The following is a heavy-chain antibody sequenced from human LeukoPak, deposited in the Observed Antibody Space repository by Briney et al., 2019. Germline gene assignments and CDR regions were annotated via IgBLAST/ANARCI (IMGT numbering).Heavy chain of an antibody. CDR2: ISAYNGNT. V-gene: IGHV1-18*01. D-gene: IGHD3-9*01. CDR3: ARWGRDFDDWFDP. Sequence: ASVKVSCKASGDTFTNYGVIWVRQAPGQGLEWMGWISAYNGNTNYAQNLQGRVTMTTDTSTTTAYMELRSLNSDDTAVYYCARWGRDFDDWFDPWGQGTLVTVSS. J-gene: IGHJ5*02. CDR1: GDTFTNYG.